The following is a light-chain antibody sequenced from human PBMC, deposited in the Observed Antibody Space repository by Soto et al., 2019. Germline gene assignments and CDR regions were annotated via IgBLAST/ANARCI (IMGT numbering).Light chain of an antibody. V-gene: IGKV1-5*01. CDR3: QHYNSYSEA. CDR1: QNIRNW. CDR2: DAS. J-gene: IGKJ1*01. Sequence: GYSVTITCRASQNIRNWLAWYQQKPGKAPNPLIYDASSLKSGVPARFRGSGSGTEFTLTISRLQPDDFSTYYCQHYNSYSEAFGQGTKVDIK.